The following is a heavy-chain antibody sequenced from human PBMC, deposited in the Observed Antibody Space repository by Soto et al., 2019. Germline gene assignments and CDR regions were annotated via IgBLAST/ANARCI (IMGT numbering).Heavy chain of an antibody. CDR3: ESGKQLDRFDY. CDR1: GGSISGDH. J-gene: IGHJ4*02. D-gene: IGHD5-18*01. CDR2: MYNSGST. Sequence: SETLSLTCSVSGGSISGDHWSWVRQPPGKGLEWIGYMYNSGSTNNNPSLKSRVTISLDTSKNQVSLKLSSVTAADTAVYYCESGKQLDRFDYWGQGTKVTV. V-gene: IGHV4-59*01.